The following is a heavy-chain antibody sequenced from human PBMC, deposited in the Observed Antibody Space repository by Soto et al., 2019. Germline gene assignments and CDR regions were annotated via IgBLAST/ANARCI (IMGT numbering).Heavy chain of an antibody. Sequence: ASGNVSCNGSGYTFTSYHINWVRQATGQGLEWMGWMNPNSGNTGYAQTLQGRVTMTWDTSISTAYMELSSLRFEDTAMYYCARGHISSTKNWLDPWGQGTLVTVSS. CDR3: ARGHISSTKNWLDP. D-gene: IGHD6-6*01. CDR2: MNPNSGNT. CDR1: GYTFTSYH. J-gene: IGHJ5*02. V-gene: IGHV1-8*01.